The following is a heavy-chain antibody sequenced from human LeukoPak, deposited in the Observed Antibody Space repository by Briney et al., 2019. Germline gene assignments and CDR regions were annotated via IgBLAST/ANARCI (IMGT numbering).Heavy chain of an antibody. CDR3: VREVDSDYSGYFDL. CDR1: GFTFSSYG. Sequence: GGSLRLSCEASGFTFSSYGMHWVRQAPGKGLEWVAVIWYDGNNKYYADSVTGRFTISRDNFQSTLYLQMHGLRAEDTAVYYCVREVDSDYSGYFDLWGRGTLVTVSS. CDR2: IWYDGNNK. D-gene: IGHD2-15*01. V-gene: IGHV3-33*01. J-gene: IGHJ2*01.